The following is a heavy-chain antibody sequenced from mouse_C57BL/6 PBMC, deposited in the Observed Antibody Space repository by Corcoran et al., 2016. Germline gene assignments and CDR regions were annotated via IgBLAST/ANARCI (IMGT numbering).Heavy chain of an antibody. J-gene: IGHJ4*01. CDR1: GYTFTDYY. CDR3: ARRTLYYYAMDY. V-gene: IGHV1-26*01. CDR2: ISPNNGGT. D-gene: IGHD2-1*01. Sequence: EVQLQQSGPELVKPGASVKISCKASGYTFTDYYMNWVKQSHGKSLEWIGDISPNNGGTSYNQKFKGKATLTVDKSSSTAYMELRSLTSEDSAVYYCARRTLYYYAMDYWGQGTSVTVSS.